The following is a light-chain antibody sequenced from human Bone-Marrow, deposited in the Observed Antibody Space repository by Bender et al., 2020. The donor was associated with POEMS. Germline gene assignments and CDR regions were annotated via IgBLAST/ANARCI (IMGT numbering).Light chain of an antibody. CDR1: ALPEQY. J-gene: IGLJ2*01. Sequence: SYELTQPPSLSVSPGQTAGIPCIGDALPEQYVYWYQQKPGQAPMLVIYKDSERPSGIPERFSGSSSGTTATLTISGVQAEDEADYYCQTADSSGTYPVVFGGGTKLTVL. V-gene: IGLV3-25*03. CDR3: QTADSSGTYPVV. CDR2: KDS.